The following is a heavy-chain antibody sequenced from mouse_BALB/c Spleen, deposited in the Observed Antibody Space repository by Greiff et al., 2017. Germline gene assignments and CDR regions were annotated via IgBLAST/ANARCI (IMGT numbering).Heavy chain of an antibody. V-gene: IGHV5-17*02. J-gene: IGHJ1*01. D-gene: IGHD1-1*01. CDR1: GFTFSSFG. Sequence: DVQLVESGGGLVQPGGSRKLSCAASGFTFSSFGMHWVRQAPEKGLEWVAYISSGSSTIYYADTVKGRFTISRDNPKNTLFLQMTSLRSEDTAMYYCARGYGSSWYFDVWGAGTTVTVSS. CDR2: ISSGSSTI. CDR3: ARGYGSSWYFDV.